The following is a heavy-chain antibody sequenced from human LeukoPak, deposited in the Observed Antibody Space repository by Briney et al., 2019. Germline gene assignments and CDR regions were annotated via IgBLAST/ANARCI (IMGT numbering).Heavy chain of an antibody. D-gene: IGHD3-3*01. Sequence: ASVKVSCKASGDTFTGYYMHWVRQAPGQGLEWMGWINPNSGGTNYAQKFQGRVTMTRDTSISTAYMELSRLRSDDTAVYYCARWAKDDFWSGYFDYWGQGTLVTVSS. CDR1: GDTFTGYY. J-gene: IGHJ4*02. CDR3: ARWAKDDFWSGYFDY. V-gene: IGHV1-2*02. CDR2: INPNSGGT.